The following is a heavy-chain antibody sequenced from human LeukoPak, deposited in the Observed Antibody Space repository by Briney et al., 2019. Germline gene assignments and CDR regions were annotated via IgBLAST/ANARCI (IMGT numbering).Heavy chain of an antibody. J-gene: IGHJ3*02. D-gene: IGHD6-13*01. CDR1: GGSFSGYY. CDR2: INHSGST. Sequence: SETLSLTCAVYGGSFSGYYWSWIRQPPGKGLEWIGEINHSGSTNYNPSLKSRVTISVDTSKNQFSLKLSPVTAADTAVYYCARGPRSSSWYVAFDIWGQGTMVTVSS. CDR3: ARGPRSSSWYVAFDI. V-gene: IGHV4-34*01.